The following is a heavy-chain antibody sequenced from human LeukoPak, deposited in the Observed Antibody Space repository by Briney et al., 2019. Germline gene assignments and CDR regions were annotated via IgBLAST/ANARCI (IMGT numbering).Heavy chain of an antibody. CDR1: GGSISSYY. J-gene: IGHJ3*02. CDR3: ARSLQYAFDI. CDR2: IYYSGST. V-gene: IGHV4-59*01. Sequence: PSETLSLTCTVSGGSISSYYWSWIRQPPGKGLEWIGYIYYSGSTNYNPSLKSRVTISVDTSKNQFSLKLSSVTAADTAVYYCARSLQYAFDIWGQGTMVTVSS. D-gene: IGHD4-11*01.